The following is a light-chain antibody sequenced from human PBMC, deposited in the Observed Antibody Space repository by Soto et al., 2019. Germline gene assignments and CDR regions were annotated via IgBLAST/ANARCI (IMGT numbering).Light chain of an antibody. Sequence: EIVLTQSPGTLSLSPGEGATLSCRASQSVSTNFFAWYQQKPGQAPRLLIYGASTRATGIPDRFSGSGSGTDFTLTISRLEPEDFAVYYCQQYGRTSRTFGQGTEV. CDR3: QQYGRTSRT. J-gene: IGKJ1*01. CDR1: QSVSTNF. CDR2: GAS. V-gene: IGKV3-20*01.